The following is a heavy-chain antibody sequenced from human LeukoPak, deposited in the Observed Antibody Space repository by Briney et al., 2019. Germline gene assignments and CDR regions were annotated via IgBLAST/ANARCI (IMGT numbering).Heavy chain of an antibody. D-gene: IGHD3/OR15-3a*01. CDR3: ARVKGTERDY. J-gene: IGHJ4*02. V-gene: IGHV3-21*01. Sequence: GGPLRLSCAASGFIFSTYSMNWVRQAPGKGLEWVSSISGSSTYIFYADSVKGRFTISRDNAKNSLYLQMNSLRVEDTAVYYCARVKGTERDYWGQGTLVTVSS. CDR1: GFIFSTYS. CDR2: ISGSSTYI.